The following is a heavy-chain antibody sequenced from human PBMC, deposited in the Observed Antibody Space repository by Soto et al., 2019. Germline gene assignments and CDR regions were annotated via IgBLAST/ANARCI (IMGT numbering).Heavy chain of an antibody. CDR3: ARHETWLPGDGFDF. Sequence: EVQLLESGGGLVNPGGSLRLSCATSGFTFSSYSMDWVRQAPGKGLEWVASINPTSRYVFYADSVRGRFTISRDYAENSLHLQMNGLRGEDTAVYYCARHETWLPGDGFDFWGRGTFVTVSS. V-gene: IGHV3-21*01. D-gene: IGHD6-19*01. CDR2: INPTSRYV. J-gene: IGHJ3*01. CDR1: GFTFSSYS.